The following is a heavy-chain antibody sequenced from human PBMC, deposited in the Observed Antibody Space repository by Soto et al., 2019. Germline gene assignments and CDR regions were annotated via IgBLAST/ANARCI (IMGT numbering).Heavy chain of an antibody. CDR3: ARVVQGIDY. D-gene: IGHD3-10*01. Sequence: PSETLSLTCAVSXGSISMNWWSWVRQPPGKGLEWIGEIYHSGSTNYNPSLKSRVTISVDKSKNQFSLKLSSVTAADTAVYYCARVVQGIDYWGQGTLVTVSS. CDR1: XGSISMNW. V-gene: IGHV4-4*02. J-gene: IGHJ4*02. CDR2: IYHSGST.